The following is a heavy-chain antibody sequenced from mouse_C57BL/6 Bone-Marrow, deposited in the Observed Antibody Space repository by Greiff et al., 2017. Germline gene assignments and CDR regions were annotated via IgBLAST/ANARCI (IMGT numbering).Heavy chain of an antibody. D-gene: IGHD1-1*01. J-gene: IGHJ1*03. CDR2: INPYNGGT. CDR1: GYTFTDYY. Sequence: VQLQQSGPVLVKPGASVKMSCKASGYTFTDYYMNWVKQSHGKSLEWIGVINPYNGGTSYNQKFKGKATLTVDKSSSTAYMELNSLTSEDSAVYYCARKAFTTVVARYFDVWGTGTTVTVSS. CDR3: ARKAFTTVVARYFDV. V-gene: IGHV1-19*01.